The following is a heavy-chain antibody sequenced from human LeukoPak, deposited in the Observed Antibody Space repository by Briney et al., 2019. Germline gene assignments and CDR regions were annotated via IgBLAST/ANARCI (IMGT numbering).Heavy chain of an antibody. CDR3: ARDRYGDYAIDS. Sequence: GGSLRLSCAASGFTFSSYSMNWVRQAPGKGLEWVSYISSSSSTIYYADSVKGRFTIFRDNAKNSLHLQMISLRAEDTAVYFCARDRYGDYAIDSWGQGTLVTVSS. J-gene: IGHJ4*02. D-gene: IGHD4-17*01. V-gene: IGHV3-48*04. CDR1: GFTFSSYS. CDR2: ISSSSSTI.